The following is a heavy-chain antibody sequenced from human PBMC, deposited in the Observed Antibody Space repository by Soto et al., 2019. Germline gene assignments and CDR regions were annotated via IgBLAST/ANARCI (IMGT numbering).Heavy chain of an antibody. V-gene: IGHV3-74*01. CDR2: ITVDGSTT. CDR3: VTGAPRRGSNRLAH. D-gene: IGHD1-26*01. CDR1: GLTFSTHW. J-gene: IGHJ1*01. Sequence: GGSLRLSCEASGLTFSTHWMHWVRQAPGEGLVWVARITVDGSTTTYAESVKGRFIISRDNAKNTLFVQMHSLRVDDTAVYYCVTGAPRRGSNRLAHWRRGTLVTVSS.